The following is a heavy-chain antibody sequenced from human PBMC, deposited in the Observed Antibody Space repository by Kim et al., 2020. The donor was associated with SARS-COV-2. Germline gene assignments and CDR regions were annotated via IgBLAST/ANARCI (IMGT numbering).Heavy chain of an antibody. CDR2: IWYDGSNK. CDR3: ARGGGPLCTNGVCYPYYYYGMDV. V-gene: IGHV3-33*01. D-gene: IGHD2-8*01. J-gene: IGHJ6*02. CDR1: GFTFSSYG. Sequence: GGSLRLSCAASGFTFSSYGMHWVRQAPGKGLEWVAVIWYDGSNKYYADSVKGRFTISRDNSKNTLYLQMNSLRAEDTAVYYCARGGGPLCTNGVCYPYYYYGMDVWGQGTTVTVSS.